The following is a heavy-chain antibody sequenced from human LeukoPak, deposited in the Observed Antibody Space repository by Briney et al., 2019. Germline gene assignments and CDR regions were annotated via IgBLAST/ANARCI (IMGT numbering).Heavy chain of an antibody. J-gene: IGHJ3*02. CDR1: GYTLTELS. CDR2: FDPEDGET. V-gene: IGHV1-24*01. D-gene: IGHD5-24*01. CDR3: ATWVLGTATIMAFDI. Sequence: GASVKVSCKVSGYTLTELSMHWVRQAPGKGLEWMGVFDPEDGETIYAQKFQGRVTMTEDTSTDTTYLELSSLRSEDTAVYYCATWVLGTATIMAFDIWGQGTMVTVSS.